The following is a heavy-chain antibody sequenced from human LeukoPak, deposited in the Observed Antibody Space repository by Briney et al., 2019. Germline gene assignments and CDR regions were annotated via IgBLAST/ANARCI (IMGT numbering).Heavy chain of an antibody. J-gene: IGHJ4*02. CDR1: GGSISSYY. Sequence: SETLSLTCTVSGGSISSYYWSWIRQPPGKGLEWIGYIYYSGSTNYNPSLKSRVTISVDTSKNQFSLKLSSVTAADTAVYYCARHTTHGDYNPNDYWGQGNLVIVSS. CDR3: ARHTTHGDYNPNDY. CDR2: IYYSGST. V-gene: IGHV4-59*08. D-gene: IGHD3-16*01.